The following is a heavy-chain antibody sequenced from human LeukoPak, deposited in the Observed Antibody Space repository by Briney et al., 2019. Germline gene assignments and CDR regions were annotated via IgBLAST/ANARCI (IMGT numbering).Heavy chain of an antibody. CDR1: GYTFTNYG. V-gene: IGHV1-18*01. J-gene: IGHJ4*02. Sequence: ASVKVSCKASGYTFTNYGISWVRQAPGQGLEWMGWISAYNGNTSYAQKLQGRVTMTTDTSTSTAYMELRSLRSDDTAVYYCARDPPYCSNTNCYFDYWGQGTLVTVSS. CDR2: ISAYNGNT. CDR3: ARDPPYCSNTNCYFDY. D-gene: IGHD2-2*01.